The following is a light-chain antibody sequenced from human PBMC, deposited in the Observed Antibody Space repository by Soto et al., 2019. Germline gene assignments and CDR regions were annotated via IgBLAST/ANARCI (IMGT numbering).Light chain of an antibody. J-gene: IGKJ5*01. CDR1: QSVSSN. CDR3: QHHNKWPT. Sequence: EIVMTQSPATLSVSPWERATLSCRASQSVSSNLAWYQQKPGQAPRLLIYGASTRVTGIPARFSGSGSGTEFTLTITSLQSEDFALYYCQHHNKWPTFGQGTRLEIK. CDR2: GAS. V-gene: IGKV3-15*01.